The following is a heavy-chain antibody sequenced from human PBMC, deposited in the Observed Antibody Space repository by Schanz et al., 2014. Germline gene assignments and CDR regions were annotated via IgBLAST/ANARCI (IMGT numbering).Heavy chain of an antibody. CDR1: GFTFSSYA. CDR2: ISGSGGST. J-gene: IGHJ6*03. V-gene: IGHV3-23*01. CDR3: ARGKYCTITRCYRTETEGIYYMDV. Sequence: EVQLLESGGDLVQPGGSLRLSCAASGFTFSSYAMSWVRQAPGKGLEWVSAISGSGGSTYYADSVKGRFTISRDNSKNTLYLQMKSLRAEDTAVYYCARGKYCTITRCYRTETEGIYYMDVWGKGTTVTVSS. D-gene: IGHD2-2*01.